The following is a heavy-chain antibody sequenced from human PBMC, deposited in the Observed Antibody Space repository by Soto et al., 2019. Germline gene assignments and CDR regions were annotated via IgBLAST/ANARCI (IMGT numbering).Heavy chain of an antibody. CDR1: GGSISSYY. Sequence: QVQLQESGPGLVKPSETLSLTCTVSGGSISSYYWSWIRQPPGKGLEWIGYIYYSGSTKYNPSHKSRVTIAVDTSKNQFSLKLSSVTAADTAVYYCARDKVNIGVDGTHYFYGMDVWGQGTTVTVSS. V-gene: IGHV4-59*01. CDR3: ARDKVNIGVDGTHYFYGMDV. CDR2: IYYSGST. J-gene: IGHJ6*02. D-gene: IGHD6-19*01.